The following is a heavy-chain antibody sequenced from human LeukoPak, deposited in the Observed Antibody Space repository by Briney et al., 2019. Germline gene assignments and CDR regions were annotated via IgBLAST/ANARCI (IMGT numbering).Heavy chain of an antibody. Sequence: EASVKVSCKASGYTFTAFYMHWVRQAPGQGLEWMGWINPNSGGTNYAQKFQGWVTMTRDTSISTAYMELSRLRSDDTAVYYCARAHYRYFGGYFFGFLGQGTLVNFS. CDR2: INPNSGGT. D-gene: IGHD3-10*01. CDR1: GYTFTAFY. J-gene: IGHJ4*01. V-gene: IGHV1-2*04. CDR3: ARAHYRYFGGYFFGF.